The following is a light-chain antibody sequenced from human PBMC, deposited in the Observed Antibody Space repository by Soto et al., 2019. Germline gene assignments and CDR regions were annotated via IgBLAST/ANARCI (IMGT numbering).Light chain of an antibody. V-gene: IGLV2-14*03. CDR1: DSDVGGYDY. CDR2: DVN. J-gene: IGLJ2*01. Sequence: QSALTQPASVSGSPGQSITISCTGNDSDVGGYDYVSWYQHHPGKAPKLMIYDVNYRPSGVSSRFSGSKSGNTASLTISGLQAEDEADYYCSSYTSSITIIFGGGTKLTVL. CDR3: SSYTSSITII.